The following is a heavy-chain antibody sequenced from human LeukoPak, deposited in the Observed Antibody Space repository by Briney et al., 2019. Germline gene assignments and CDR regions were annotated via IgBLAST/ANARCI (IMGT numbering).Heavy chain of an antibody. V-gene: IGHV4-59*01. CDR2: IYYSGST. Sequence: PSETLSLTCTVSGGSISSYYWSWIRQPPGKGLEWIGYIYYSGSTNYNPSLKSRVTISVDTSKNQFSLELISVTAADTAVYYCARGVGSGYTDYWGQGALVTVSS. D-gene: IGHD3-22*01. CDR3: ARGVGSGYTDY. J-gene: IGHJ4*02. CDR1: GGSISSYY.